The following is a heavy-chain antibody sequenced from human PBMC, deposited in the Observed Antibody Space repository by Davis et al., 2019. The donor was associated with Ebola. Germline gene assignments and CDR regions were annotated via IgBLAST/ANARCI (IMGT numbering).Heavy chain of an antibody. CDR3: ARFGGKYSYGAYYYYYGMDV. V-gene: IGHV3-21*01. CDR2: ISSSSSYI. Sequence: GGSLRLSCAASGFTFSSYSMNWVRQAPGKGLEWVSSISSSSSYIYYADSVKGRFTISRDNAKNSLYLQMNSLRAEDTAVYYCARFGGKYSYGAYYYYYGMDVWGQGTTVTVSS. J-gene: IGHJ6*02. CDR1: GFTFSSYS. D-gene: IGHD5-18*01.